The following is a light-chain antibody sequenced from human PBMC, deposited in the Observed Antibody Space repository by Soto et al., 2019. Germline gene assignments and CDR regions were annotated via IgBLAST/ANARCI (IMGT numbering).Light chain of an antibody. Sequence: QSVLTQPPSASGTPGQRVTISCSGSTSNIGTNTVNWFQHLPGSAPKLLIYTNDQRPSGVPDRFSGSRSGTSASLAISGLQSEDEADYYCLLYYGAAVVFGGGTKVTVL. V-gene: IGLV1-44*01. J-gene: IGLJ2*01. CDR2: TND. CDR1: TSNIGTNT. CDR3: LLYYGAAVV.